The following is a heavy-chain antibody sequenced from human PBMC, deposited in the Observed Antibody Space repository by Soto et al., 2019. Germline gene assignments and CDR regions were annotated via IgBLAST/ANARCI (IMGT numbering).Heavy chain of an antibody. CDR1: GFTFSLYS. D-gene: IGHD3-3*01. V-gene: IGHV3-48*02. CDR3: ARAVTWGFGV. Sequence: EVQLVESGGGLVQPGGSLRLSCAASGFTFSLYSMSWVRQAPGKGLEWVSYISRSSTGIHYADSVKGRFTISRDDATNSMHLQMNSRRDGDTAVYYCARAVTWGFGVWGQGTTVSISS. J-gene: IGHJ6*02. CDR2: ISRSSTGI.